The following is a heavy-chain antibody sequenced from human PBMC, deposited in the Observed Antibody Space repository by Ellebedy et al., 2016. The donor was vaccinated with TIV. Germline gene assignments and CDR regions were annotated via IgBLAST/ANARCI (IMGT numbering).Heavy chain of an antibody. J-gene: IGHJ4*02. D-gene: IGHD1-1*01. CDR2: ISYDGSNK. CDR1: GFTFSSYG. V-gene: IGHV3-30*18. Sequence: GESLKISXAASGFTFSSYGMHWVRQAPGKGLEWVAVISYDGSNKYYADSVKGRFTISRDNSKNTLYLQMNSLRAEDTAVYYCAKFDNTVHWGQGTLVTVSS. CDR3: AKFDNTVH.